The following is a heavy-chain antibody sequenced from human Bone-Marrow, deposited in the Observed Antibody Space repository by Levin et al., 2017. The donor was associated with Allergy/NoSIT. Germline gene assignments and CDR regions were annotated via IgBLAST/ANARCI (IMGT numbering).Heavy chain of an antibody. CDR3: VKSRIVAQRGFRYYHHGIDV. J-gene: IGHJ6*02. Sequence: GESLKISCAASGFIFSNFAMSWVRQAPGRGLEWVSGISGSGATSYYAGFAKGRFIISRDRSKDTLSLQMNSLGGEDTATYFCVKSRIVAQRGFRYYHHGIDVWGQGTTVTVSS. V-gene: IGHV3-23*01. D-gene: IGHD5-12*01. CDR2: ISGSGATS. CDR1: GFIFSNFA.